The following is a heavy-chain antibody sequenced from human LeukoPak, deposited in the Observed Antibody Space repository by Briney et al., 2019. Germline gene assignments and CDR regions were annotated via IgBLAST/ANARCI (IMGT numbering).Heavy chain of an antibody. V-gene: IGHV1-18*01. D-gene: IGHD6-13*01. Sequence: ASVKVSCKASGYTFTSYIISWVRQAPGQGLEWMAWINAYNGNTDYAQRVQGRVTMTTDTSTSTAYMELRSLRSDDTAVYYCARDRHIAAAVYYYYMDVWVKGTPVTVSS. CDR3: ARDRHIAAAVYYYYMDV. J-gene: IGHJ6*03. CDR2: INAYNGNT. CDR1: GYTFTSYI.